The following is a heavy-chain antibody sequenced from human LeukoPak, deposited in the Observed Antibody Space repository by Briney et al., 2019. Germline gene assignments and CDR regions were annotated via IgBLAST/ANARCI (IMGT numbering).Heavy chain of an antibody. D-gene: IGHD2-2*01. CDR2: IIPIFGTA. CDR3: ARNEGYCSSTSCSSFDY. J-gene: IGHJ4*02. Sequence: GASVKVSCKAPGGTFSSYAISWVRQAPGQGLEWMGGIIPIFGTANYAQKFQRRVTITTDESTSTAYMELSRLRSEDTAVYYCARNEGYCSSTSCSSFDYWGQGTLDTVSS. CDR1: GGTFSSYA. V-gene: IGHV1-69*05.